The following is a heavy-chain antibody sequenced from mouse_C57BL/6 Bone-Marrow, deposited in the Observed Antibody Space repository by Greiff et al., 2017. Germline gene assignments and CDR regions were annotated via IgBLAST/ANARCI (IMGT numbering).Heavy chain of an antibody. D-gene: IGHD2-2*01. Sequence: QVQLQQPWAELVKPGASVKLSCKASGYTFTSYWMHWVKQRPGQGLEWIGMIHPNRGSTNYNEKFKSKATLTVDKSSSTAYMQLSSQTSEDSAVYYCSTMVTGRGYYYAMDYWGQGTSVTVSS. CDR3: STMVTGRGYYYAMDY. J-gene: IGHJ4*01. CDR1: GYTFTSYW. V-gene: IGHV1-64*01. CDR2: IHPNRGST.